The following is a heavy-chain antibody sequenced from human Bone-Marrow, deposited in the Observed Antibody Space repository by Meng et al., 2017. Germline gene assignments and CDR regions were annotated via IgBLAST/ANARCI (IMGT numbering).Heavy chain of an antibody. D-gene: IGHD3-9*01. CDR1: GYTFTSYY. CDR3: ARALDFDWLLTGSSFDY. Sequence: ASVKVSCKASGYTFTSYYMHWLRQAPGQGLEWMGIINPSGGSTSYAQKFQGRVTMTRDTSTSTVYMELSSLRSEDTAVYYCARALDFDWLLTGSSFDYWGQGTLVTVSS. J-gene: IGHJ4*02. CDR2: INPSGGST. V-gene: IGHV1-46*01.